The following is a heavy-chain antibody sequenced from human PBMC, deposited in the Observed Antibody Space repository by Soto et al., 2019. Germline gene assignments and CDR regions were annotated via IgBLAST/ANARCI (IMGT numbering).Heavy chain of an antibody. CDR3: AKDVCGSGSFCPFDN. V-gene: IGHV3-72*01. CDR1: GFTFTDHH. Sequence: GGSLRLSCVASGFTFTDHHMDWVRQAPWKGLEWVGRIRRRANSYTTVNAASVKGRFTLSRDDSKNSIYLQMNSLKIEDTAVYYCAKDVCGSGSFCPFDNWGQGTL. D-gene: IGHD3-10*01. CDR2: IRRRANSYTT. J-gene: IGHJ4*02.